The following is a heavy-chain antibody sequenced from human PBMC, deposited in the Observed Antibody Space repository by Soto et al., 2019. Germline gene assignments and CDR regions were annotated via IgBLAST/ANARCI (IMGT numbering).Heavy chain of an antibody. CDR1: GFTFINYW. D-gene: IGHD1-7*01. V-gene: IGHV3-7*01. Sequence: GGSLRLSCTTSGFTFINYWMSRVRQAPGKGLEWVANIKQDGSETYYADSVKGRFTISRDNAKNSLFLQMNSLRAEDTAVYYCARGDTEPKNWNYEDYWGQGTLVTVSS. CDR3: ARGDTEPKNWNYEDY. CDR2: IKQDGSET. J-gene: IGHJ4*02.